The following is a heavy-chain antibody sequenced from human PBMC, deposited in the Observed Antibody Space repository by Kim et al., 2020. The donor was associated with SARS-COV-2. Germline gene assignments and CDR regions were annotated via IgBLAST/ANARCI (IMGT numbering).Heavy chain of an antibody. D-gene: IGHD2-2*01. CDR1: GYTFTSYA. V-gene: IGHV7-4-1*02. J-gene: IGHJ6*02. Sequence: ASVKVSCKASGYTFTSYAMNWVRQAPGQGLEWMGWINTNTGNPTYAQGFTGRFVFSLDTSVSTAYLQISSLKAEDTAVYYCARDYGDIVVVPAAPYYYYGMDVWGQGTTVTVSS. CDR3: ARDYGDIVVVPAAPYYYYGMDV. CDR2: INTNTGNP.